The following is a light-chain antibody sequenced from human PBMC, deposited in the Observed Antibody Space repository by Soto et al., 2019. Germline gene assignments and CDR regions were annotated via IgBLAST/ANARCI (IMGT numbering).Light chain of an antibody. J-gene: IGLJ1*01. CDR2: EVS. Sequence: QSALTQPASVSGSPRQPITISCTGTTSDVGGYVSWYQQHPGTAPKLIMYEVSNRPSGVSNRFSGSKSGNTASLTISGLQAEDEAGYYCSSYTETSTLVFGSGTKLTVL. CDR3: SSYTETSTLV. V-gene: IGLV2-14*01. CDR1: TSDVGGY.